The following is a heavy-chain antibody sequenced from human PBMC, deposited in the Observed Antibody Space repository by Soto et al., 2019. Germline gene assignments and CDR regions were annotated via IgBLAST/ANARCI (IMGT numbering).Heavy chain of an antibody. Sequence: PGGSLRLSCAASGFTFSSYWMHWVRQAPGKGLVWVSRINSDGSSTSYADSVKGRFTISRDNAKNTLYLQMNSLRAEDTAVYYCAREVARAAAPVHGHGDFDYWGQGTLVTVSS. J-gene: IGHJ4*02. CDR2: INSDGSST. V-gene: IGHV3-74*01. CDR1: GFTFSSYW. CDR3: AREVARAAAPVHGHGDFDY. D-gene: IGHD6-13*01.